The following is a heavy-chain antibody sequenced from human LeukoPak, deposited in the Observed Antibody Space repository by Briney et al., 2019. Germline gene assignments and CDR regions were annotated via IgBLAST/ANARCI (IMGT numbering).Heavy chain of an antibody. CDR2: ISGSGGST. J-gene: IGHJ4*02. CDR1: GFTFSSYA. V-gene: IGHV3-23*01. D-gene: IGHD2-15*01. CDR3: ASDKVVAATKPGTDY. Sequence: GGSLRLSCAASGFTFSSYAMSWVRQAPGKGLEWVSAISGSGGSTYYADSVKGRFTISRDNSKNTLYLQMNSLRAEDTAVYYCASDKVVAATKPGTDYWGQGTLVTVSS.